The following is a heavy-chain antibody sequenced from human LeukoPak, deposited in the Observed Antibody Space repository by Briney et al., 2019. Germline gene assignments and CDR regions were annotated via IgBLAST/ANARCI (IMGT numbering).Heavy chain of an antibody. CDR3: ARFKGGTGFDY. CDR1: GGSITTADFD. V-gene: IGHV4-39*02. J-gene: IGHJ4*02. D-gene: IGHD1-26*01. Sequence: SETLSLTCAVSGGSITTADFDWAWIRQPPGQGFEWIATISSSGKAYYYPSLMSRVTISVDTSKNHFSLDVTSVTAADTGLFYCARFKGGTGFDYWGRGVLAIVS. CDR2: ISSSGKA.